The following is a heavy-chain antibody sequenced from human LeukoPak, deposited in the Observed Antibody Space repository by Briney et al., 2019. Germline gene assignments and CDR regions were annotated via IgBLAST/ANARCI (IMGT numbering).Heavy chain of an antibody. V-gene: IGHV4-61*01. CDR1: GGSVSSGSYY. Sequence: SETLSLTCTVSGGSVSSGSYYWSWIRQPPGKGLEWIGYIYYSGSTNYNPSLKSRVTISVDTSKNQFSLKLSSVTAADTAVYYCARGYYYDSSGYDYWGQGTLVAVSS. CDR3: ARGYYYDSSGYDY. J-gene: IGHJ4*02. CDR2: IYYSGST. D-gene: IGHD3-22*01.